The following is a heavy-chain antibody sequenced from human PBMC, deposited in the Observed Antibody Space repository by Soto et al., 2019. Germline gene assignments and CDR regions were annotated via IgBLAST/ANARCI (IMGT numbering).Heavy chain of an antibody. CDR1: GGSISSSSYY. V-gene: IGHV4-39*01. CDR2: IYYSGST. CDR3: ARLFWGDYDGYYYYMDV. J-gene: IGHJ6*03. D-gene: IGHD4-17*01. Sequence: SETLSLTCTVSGGSISSSSYYWGWIRQPPGKGLEWIGSIYYSGSTYYNPSLKSRVTISVDTSKNQFSLKLSSVTAADTAVYYCARLFWGDYDGYYYYMDVWGKGTTVTVSS.